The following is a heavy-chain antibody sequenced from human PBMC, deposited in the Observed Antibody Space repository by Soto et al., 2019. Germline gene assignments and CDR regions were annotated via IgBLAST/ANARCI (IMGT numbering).Heavy chain of an antibody. CDR3: AATYYYDSSGYYPDY. V-gene: IGHV3-30-3*01. CDR1: GFTFSSYA. CDR2: ISYDGSNK. J-gene: IGHJ4*02. Sequence: GSLRLSCAASGFTFSSYAMHWVRQAPGKGLEWVAVISYDGSNKYYADSVKGRFTISRDNSKNTLYLQMNSLRAEDTAVYYCAATYYYDSSGYYPDYWGQGTLVTVSS. D-gene: IGHD3-22*01.